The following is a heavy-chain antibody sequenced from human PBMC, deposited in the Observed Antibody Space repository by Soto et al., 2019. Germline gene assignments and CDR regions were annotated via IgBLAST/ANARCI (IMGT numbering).Heavy chain of an antibody. J-gene: IGHJ4*02. D-gene: IGHD1-1*01. V-gene: IGHV4-31*03. CDR1: GGSISSVGYY. CDR2: IYHTGST. Sequence: QVQLQESGPGLVKPPQTLSLTCTVSGGSISSVGYYWTWIRQPPGKGLEWIGSIYHTGSTYYSPSLRSRLTISVDTSKSQFSLRLNSVTAADTDVYYCARATGTLRSRNCDYWGQGTLVTVSS. CDR3: ARATGTLRSRNCDY.